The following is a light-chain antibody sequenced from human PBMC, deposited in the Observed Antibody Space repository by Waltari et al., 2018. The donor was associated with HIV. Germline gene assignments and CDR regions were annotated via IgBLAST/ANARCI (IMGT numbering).Light chain of an antibody. CDR1: QDISSY. J-gene: IGKJ1*01. CDR3: QQYYNYPRT. CDR2: AAS. V-gene: IGKV1-8*01. Sequence: AIRTTPFPSPYSEPKLDRVTITCRASQDISSYLAWYQQKPGKAPKLLINAASTLQTGFPSRFNGSGSGTDFTLTISCLQSEDFATYYCQQYYNYPRTFGQGTRVEIK.